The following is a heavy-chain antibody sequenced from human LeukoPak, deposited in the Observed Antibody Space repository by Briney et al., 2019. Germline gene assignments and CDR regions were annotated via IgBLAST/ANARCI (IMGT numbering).Heavy chain of an antibody. CDR1: GYTFTSYD. CDR2: MNPNSGNT. V-gene: IGHV1-8*01. CDR3: ARTTITMIALFYY. D-gene: IGHD3-22*01. Sequence: GASVKVSCKASGYTFTSYDINWVRQATGQGLEWMGWMNPNSGNTGYAQKFQGRVTMTRNTSISTAYMELSRLRSEDTAVYYCARTTITMIALFYYWGQGTLVTVSS. J-gene: IGHJ4*02.